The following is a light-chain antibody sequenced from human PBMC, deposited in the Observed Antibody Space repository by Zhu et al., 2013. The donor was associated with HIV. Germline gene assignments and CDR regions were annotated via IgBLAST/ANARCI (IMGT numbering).Light chain of an antibody. CDR3: QRYGGSFT. CDR2: GAS. CDR1: QSVSSTY. V-gene: IGKV3-20*01. Sequence: EIVLRQSPGTLSLSPGERATLSCRASQSVSSTYLAWYQQKPGQAPKLLIYGASSRATGIPDRFSGSGSGTDFTLTISRLEPEDFAVYYCQRYGGSFTFGPGTKVEIK. J-gene: IGKJ3*01.